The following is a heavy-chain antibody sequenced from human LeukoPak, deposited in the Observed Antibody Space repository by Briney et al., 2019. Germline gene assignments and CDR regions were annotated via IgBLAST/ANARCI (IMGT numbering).Heavy chain of an antibody. CDR2: TNGDGVNK. D-gene: IGHD6-13*01. Sequence: GGSLRLSCAASGFIFKNYGMSWVRQSPGKGLEWVSTTNGDGVNKHYADSVKGRFSISRDNSRNILYLQMNSLRAEDTAVYYCAREVTAAAYNWFDPWGQGTLVTVSS. CDR3: AREVTAAAYNWFDP. J-gene: IGHJ5*02. CDR1: GFIFKNYG. V-gene: IGHV3-23*01.